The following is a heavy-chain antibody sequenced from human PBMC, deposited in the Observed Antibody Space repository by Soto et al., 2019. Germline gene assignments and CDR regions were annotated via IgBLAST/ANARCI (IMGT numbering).Heavy chain of an antibody. D-gene: IGHD2-15*01. V-gene: IGHV4-34*01. CDR1: GGSFSGYY. J-gene: IGHJ6*03. Sequence: SETLSLTCAVYGGSFSGYYWSWIRQPPGKGLEWIGEINHSGSTNYNPSLKSRVTISVDTSKNQFSLKLSSVTAADTAVYYCARRGHCSGGSCFPGGYYYCYMDVWGKGTTVTVS. CDR2: INHSGST. CDR3: ARRGHCSGGSCFPGGYYYCYMDV.